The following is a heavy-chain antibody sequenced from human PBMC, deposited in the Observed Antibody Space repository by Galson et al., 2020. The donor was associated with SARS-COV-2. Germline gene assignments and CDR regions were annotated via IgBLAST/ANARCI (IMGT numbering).Heavy chain of an antibody. CDR1: GFSLSTSGVG. CDR3: AHRRGFTIGMDV. V-gene: IGHV2-5*02. CDR2: IYWDDDK. Sequence: SGPTLVKPTQTLTLTCTFSGFSLSTSGVGVGWIRQPPGKALEWLALIYWDDDKRYSPSLKSRLTITKDTSKNQVVLTMTNMYPVVTATYYCAHRRGFTIGMDVWGQGTTVTVSS. J-gene: IGHJ6*02. D-gene: IGHD3-9*01.